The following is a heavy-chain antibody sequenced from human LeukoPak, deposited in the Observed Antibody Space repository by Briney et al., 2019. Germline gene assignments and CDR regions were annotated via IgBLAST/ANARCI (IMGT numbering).Heavy chain of an antibody. D-gene: IGHD5-12*01. V-gene: IGHV4-39*07. CDR2: IYYSGST. Sequence: SETLSLTCTVSGGSISSSSYYWGWIRQPPGKGLEWIGSIYYSGSTYYNPSLKSRVTISVDTSKNQFSLKLSSVTAADTAVYYCARDQGGLRLRTSFDYWGQGTLVTVSS. J-gene: IGHJ4*02. CDR3: ARDQGGLRLRTSFDY. CDR1: GGSISSSSYY.